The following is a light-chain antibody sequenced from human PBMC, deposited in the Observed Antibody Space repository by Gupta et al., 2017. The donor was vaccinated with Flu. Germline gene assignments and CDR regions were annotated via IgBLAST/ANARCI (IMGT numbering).Light chain of an antibody. J-gene: IGLJ1*01. V-gene: IGLV1-40*01. CDR3: QSYDSSLSAYV. Sequence: QSVLTHPPSVSGAPGQRVTIACTGGSANIGAGYAVQWYQQLPGTAPKLLIYANSDRPSGVPDRFSGSKSDISASLAITGLQAGDEADYYCQSYDSSLSAYVFGTGTKVTVL. CDR1: SANIGAGYA. CDR2: ANS.